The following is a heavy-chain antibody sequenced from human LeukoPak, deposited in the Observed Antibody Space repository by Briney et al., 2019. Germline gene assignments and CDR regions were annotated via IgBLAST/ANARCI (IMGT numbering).Heavy chain of an antibody. CDR3: ARDPGPYCGGDCYYFDY. V-gene: IGHV3-74*03. CDR1: GFIFRRYW. CDR2: IDNDGSGT. J-gene: IGHJ4*02. D-gene: IGHD2-21*02. Sequence: PGGSLRLSCAASGFIFRRYWMHWVRQAPGKGLVRVARIDNDGSGTTYADSVKGRFTISRDNAKNTLYLQMNSLRAEDTAVYYCARDPGPYCGGDCYYFDYWGQGTLVTVSS.